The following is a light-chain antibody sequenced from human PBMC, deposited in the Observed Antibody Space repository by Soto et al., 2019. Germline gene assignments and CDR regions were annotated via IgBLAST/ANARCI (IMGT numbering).Light chain of an antibody. V-gene: IGKV3-20*01. CDR1: QSVSSFY. J-gene: IGKJ5*01. Sequence: ALRPSPGSLAFSPGDRSTFFFRSSQSVSSFYLAWYQQKPGQAPRLLIYGASTRATGIPDRFSGDGSVTHFTLTISRLEAEDFVMYYCQQYGSSPITVGQGTRLEIK. CDR2: GAS. CDR3: QQYGSSPIT.